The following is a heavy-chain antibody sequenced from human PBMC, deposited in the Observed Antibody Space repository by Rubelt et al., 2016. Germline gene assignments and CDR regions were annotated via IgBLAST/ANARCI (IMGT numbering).Heavy chain of an antibody. CDR3: VHRRSIAARCWFDP. CDR2: IYWNDDI. V-gene: IGHV2-5*01. CDR1: GFSLSTSGVG. D-gene: IGHD6-6*01. Sequence: QITLKESGPTLVKPTQTLTLTCTFSGFSLSTSGVGVGWIRQPPGKALEWLAIIYWNDDIHYSPSLRSRLTITKDTSQNQVGLTMINMDPVDTATYYCVHRRSIAARCWFDPWGQGTLVTVSS. J-gene: IGHJ5*02.